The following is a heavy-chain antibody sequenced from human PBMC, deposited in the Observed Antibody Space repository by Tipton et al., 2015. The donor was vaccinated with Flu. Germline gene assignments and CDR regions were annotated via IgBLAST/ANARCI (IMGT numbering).Heavy chain of an antibody. CDR1: GDSISDTIYY. CDR3: ARLSYYDVDLKNFYFDY. Sequence: TLSLTCTVSGDSISDTIYYWGWIRQPPGKGLEWIGNIFHGGSINYNPSLKSRVTISVDTSKSQFSLMLRSVTAADTAVYFCARLSYYDVDLKNFYFDYWGQGALVTVSS. V-gene: IGHV4-39*01. J-gene: IGHJ4*02. CDR2: IFHGGSI. D-gene: IGHD1-26*01.